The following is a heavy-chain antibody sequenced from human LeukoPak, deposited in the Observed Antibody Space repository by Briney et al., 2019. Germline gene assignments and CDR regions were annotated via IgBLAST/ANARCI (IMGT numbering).Heavy chain of an antibody. CDR1: GFTFSSYS. J-gene: IGHJ4*02. V-gene: IGHV3-21*01. CDR3: ARGAGYCSSTSCHLWSDY. D-gene: IGHD2-2*01. CDR2: ISSSSHI. Sequence: GGSLRLSCAASGFTFSSYSMNWVRQAPGKGLEWVSSISSSSHIYYADSVKGRFTISRDNAKNSLYLQMSSLRAEDTAVYYCARGAGYCSSTSCHLWSDYWGQGTLVTVSS.